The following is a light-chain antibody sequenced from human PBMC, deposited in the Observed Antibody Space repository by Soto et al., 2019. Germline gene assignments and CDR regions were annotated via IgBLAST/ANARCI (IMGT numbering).Light chain of an antibody. Sequence: DIQMTQSPSSLSASVGDIVTITCLASQNIATYLNWYQQTPGKAPKLLIYTASTLQSGVPSRFSGIVSGTDFNLTISSLQTEDCATFEGQQRYNTTLTVCGWTKVEIK. CDR1: QNIATY. CDR3: QQRYNTTLT. V-gene: IGKV1-39*01. CDR2: TAS. J-gene: IGKJ4*01.